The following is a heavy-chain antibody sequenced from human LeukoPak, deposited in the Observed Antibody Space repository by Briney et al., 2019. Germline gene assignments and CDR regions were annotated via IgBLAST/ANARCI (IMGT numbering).Heavy chain of an antibody. V-gene: IGHV1-46*01. Sequence: ASVKVSCKASGYTFTSCYMHWVRQAPGQGLEWMGIINPSGGSTSYAQKFQGRVTMTRDMSTSTVYMELSSLRSEDTAVYYCAGSAVADLDYWGQGTLVTVSS. CDR3: AGSAVADLDY. J-gene: IGHJ4*02. D-gene: IGHD6-19*01. CDR1: GYTFTSCY. CDR2: INPSGGST.